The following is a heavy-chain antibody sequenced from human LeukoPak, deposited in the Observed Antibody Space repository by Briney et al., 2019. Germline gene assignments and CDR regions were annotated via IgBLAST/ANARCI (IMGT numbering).Heavy chain of an antibody. D-gene: IGHD2-15*01. J-gene: IGHJ4*02. Sequence: PGGSLRLSCIGTGFTFSSDAMAWVRQAPGKGLEWVSGISGSGGSTYYADSEKGRFTISRDDSKSTLYLQMNSLRVEDTAVYYCAKDRGRTWVQVANWGQGTLVTVSS. CDR1: GFTFSSDA. CDR3: AKDRGRTWVQVAN. CDR2: ISGSGGST. V-gene: IGHV3-23*01.